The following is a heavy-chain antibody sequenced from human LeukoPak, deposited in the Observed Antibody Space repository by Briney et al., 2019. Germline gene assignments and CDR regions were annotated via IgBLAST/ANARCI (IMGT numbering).Heavy chain of an antibody. D-gene: IGHD3-22*01. CDR2: IEWNGGRR. V-gene: IGHV3-20*04. J-gene: IGHJ4*02. Sequence: GGSLRLSCAASGFRLDAFGMSWVRQVPGKGLEWVSGIEWNGGRREYADSVKGRFTISRDNAKNSLYLQMKNLRAEDTALYYCASIPDDASGNSRYYFKTWGQGTLVTVSS. CDR1: GFRLDAFG. CDR3: ASIPDDASGNSRYYFKT.